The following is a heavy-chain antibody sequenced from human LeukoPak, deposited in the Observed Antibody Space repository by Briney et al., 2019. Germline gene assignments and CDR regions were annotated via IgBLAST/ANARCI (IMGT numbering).Heavy chain of an antibody. CDR1: GGSISSSSYY. D-gene: IGHD3-22*01. Sequence: SETLSLTCTVSGGSISSSSYYWGWIRQPPGKGLEWIGSIYHSGSTYYNPSLKSRVTISVDRSKNQFSLKLSSVTAADTAVYYCARGTDSSGYYYWFDPWGQGTLVTVSS. J-gene: IGHJ5*02. CDR3: ARGTDSSGYYYWFDP. V-gene: IGHV4-39*07. CDR2: IYHSGST.